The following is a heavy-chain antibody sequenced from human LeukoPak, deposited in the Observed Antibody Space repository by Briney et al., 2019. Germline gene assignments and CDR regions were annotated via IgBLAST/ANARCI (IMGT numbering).Heavy chain of an antibody. CDR1: GYTFTSYY. CDR3: ARESYYDILRAYYFDD. J-gene: IGHJ4*02. Sequence: GASVKVSCKASGYTFTSYYMHWVRQAPGQGLEWMGIINPSGGSTSYAQKFQGRVTMTRDTSTSTVYMELSSLRSEDTAVYYCARESYYDILRAYYFDDWGQGTLVTVSS. CDR2: INPSGGST. D-gene: IGHD3-9*01. V-gene: IGHV1-46*01.